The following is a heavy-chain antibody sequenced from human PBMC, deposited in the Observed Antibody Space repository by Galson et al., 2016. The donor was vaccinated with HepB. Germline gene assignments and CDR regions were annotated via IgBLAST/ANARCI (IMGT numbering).Heavy chain of an antibody. J-gene: IGHJ4*01. CDR3: ARKSPFGPFDY. CDR1: AFSFSSYS. CDR2: ISSTRTIT. V-gene: IGHV3-48*02. Sequence: SLRLSCAASAFSFSSYSMNWVRQAPGKGLEWISYISSTRTITYYADSMKGRFTISRDNAKNSLYLQMDSLRDDDTAVYYCARKSPFGPFDYWGHGTLVSVSS. D-gene: IGHD2/OR15-2a*01.